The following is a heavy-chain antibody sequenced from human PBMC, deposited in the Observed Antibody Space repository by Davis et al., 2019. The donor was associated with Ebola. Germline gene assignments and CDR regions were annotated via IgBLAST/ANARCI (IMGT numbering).Heavy chain of an antibody. CDR3: AREGGRLAVDY. Sequence: PGGSLRLSCAASGFTFSSYWMHWVRQALGKGLVWVSRINSDGSSTSYADSVKGRFTISRDNAKNTLYLQMNSLRAEDTAVYYCAREGGRLAVDYWGQGTLVTVSS. CDR1: GFTFSSYW. D-gene: IGHD3-9*01. CDR2: INSDGSST. V-gene: IGHV3-74*01. J-gene: IGHJ4*02.